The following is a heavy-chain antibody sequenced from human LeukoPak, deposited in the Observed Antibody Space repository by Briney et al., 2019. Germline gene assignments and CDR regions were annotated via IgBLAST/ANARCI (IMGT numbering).Heavy chain of an antibody. Sequence: GGSLRLSCAASGFTFSSYAMSWVRQAPGKGLEWVSAISGSGGSTYYADSVKGRFTISRDNSKNTLYLQMNSLRAEDTAVYYCAKDTTRYYYYYGMDVWGQGTTVTVSS. D-gene: IGHD1-14*01. J-gene: IGHJ6*02. CDR1: GFTFSSYA. CDR3: AKDTTRYYYYYGMDV. V-gene: IGHV3-23*01. CDR2: ISGSGGST.